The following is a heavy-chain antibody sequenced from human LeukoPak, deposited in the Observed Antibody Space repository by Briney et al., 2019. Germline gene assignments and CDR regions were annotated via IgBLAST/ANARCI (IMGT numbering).Heavy chain of an antibody. CDR2: IYHSGST. J-gene: IGHJ5*02. CDR3: ARAHYALYNWFDP. CDR1: GGSISSGGYY. V-gene: IGHV4-30-2*01. Sequence: SETLSLTCTVSGGSISSGGYYWSWIRQPPGRGLEWIGSIYHSGSTHYNPSLKSRVTISVDRSKNQFSLKLSSVTAADTAVYYCARAHYALYNWFDPWGQGTLVTVSS. D-gene: IGHD3-16*01.